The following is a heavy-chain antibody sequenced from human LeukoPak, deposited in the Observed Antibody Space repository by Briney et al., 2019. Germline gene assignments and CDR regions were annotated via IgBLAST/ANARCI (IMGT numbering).Heavy chain of an antibody. Sequence: PGGSLRLSCVVSGFTFSSYNMSWVRQAPGKGLERVSGISGSGGSTYYADSVKGRFTISRDNSKKTLYMQMNSLRAEDTAVYYCAKDRHAPGRYCSSTTCFPFDSWGQGTLVTVSS. D-gene: IGHD2-2*01. V-gene: IGHV3-23*01. CDR1: GFTFSSYN. CDR2: ISGSGGST. J-gene: IGHJ5*01. CDR3: AKDRHAPGRYCSSTTCFPFDS.